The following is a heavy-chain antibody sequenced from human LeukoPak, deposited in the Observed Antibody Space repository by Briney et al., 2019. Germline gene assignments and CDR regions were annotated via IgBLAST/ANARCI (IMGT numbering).Heavy chain of an antibody. D-gene: IGHD4-17*01. CDR2: IKSKTDGGTT. V-gene: IGHV3-15*01. Sequence: GGSLRLSCAASGFTFSNAWMSWVRQAPGKGLEWVGRIKSKTDGGTTDYAAPVKGRFTISRDDSKNTLYLQMNSLKTEDTAVYYCTTDQTTTVTGDCYWGQGTLVTVSS. CDR1: GFTFSNAW. J-gene: IGHJ4*02. CDR3: TTDQTTTVTGDCY.